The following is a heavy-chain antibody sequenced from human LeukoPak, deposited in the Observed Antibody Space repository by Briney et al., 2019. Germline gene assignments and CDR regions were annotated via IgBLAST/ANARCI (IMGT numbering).Heavy chain of an antibody. Sequence: SETLSLTCTVSGGSISNYYWSWIRQPPGKELEWIGYIYYSGSTNYNPSLKSRVTISVDTSKNQFSLQLNSVTPEDTAVYYCASSPPRGYYYYMDVWGKGTTVTVSS. D-gene: IGHD3-16*01. CDR1: GGSISNYY. V-gene: IGHV4-59*12. CDR3: ASSPPRGYYYYMDV. CDR2: IYYSGST. J-gene: IGHJ6*03.